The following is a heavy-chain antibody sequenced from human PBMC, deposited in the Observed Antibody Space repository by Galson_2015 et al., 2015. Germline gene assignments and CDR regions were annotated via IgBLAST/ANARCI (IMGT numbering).Heavy chain of an antibody. V-gene: IGHV4-59*01. Sequence: SLTCTVSGGSISRYYWSWIRQPPGKGLEWIGYIYYSGSTNYNPSLKSRVTISVDTSKNQFSLKLSSVTAADTAVYYCARGRYYDSSGYTGWYFDLWGRGTLVTVSS. CDR1: GGSISRYY. D-gene: IGHD3-22*01. CDR3: ARGRYYDSSGYTGWYFDL. CDR2: IYYSGST. J-gene: IGHJ2*01.